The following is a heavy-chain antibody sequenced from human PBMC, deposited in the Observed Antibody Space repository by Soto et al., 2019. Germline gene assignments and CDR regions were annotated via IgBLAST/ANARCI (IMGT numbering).Heavy chain of an antibody. CDR3: ARLVVAVSTVTQNYYYGMDV. D-gene: IGHD4-4*01. CDR2: IYYSGST. CDR1: GGSISSSSYY. J-gene: IGHJ6*02. Sequence: QLQLQESGPGLVKPSETLSLTCTVSGGSISSSSYYWRWIRQPPGKGLEWIGSIYYSGSTYHNPSLKSRVTISVETSKNQFSLKLSSVTAADTAVYYCARLVVAVSTVTQNYYYGMDVWGQGTTVTVSS. V-gene: IGHV4-39*01.